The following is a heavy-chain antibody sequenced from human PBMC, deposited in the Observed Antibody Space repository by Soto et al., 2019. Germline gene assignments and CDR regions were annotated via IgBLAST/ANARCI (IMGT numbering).Heavy chain of an antibody. CDR3: ARSLGSGSYYYYYMDV. Sequence: ASVKVSCKASGYTFTSYGISWVRQAPGQGLEWMGWISAYNGNTNYAQKLQGRVTMTTDTSTSTAYMELRSLRSGDTAVYYCARSLGSGSYYYYYMDVWGKGTTVTVSS. CDR1: GYTFTSYG. CDR2: ISAYNGNT. J-gene: IGHJ6*03. D-gene: IGHD3-10*01. V-gene: IGHV1-18*01.